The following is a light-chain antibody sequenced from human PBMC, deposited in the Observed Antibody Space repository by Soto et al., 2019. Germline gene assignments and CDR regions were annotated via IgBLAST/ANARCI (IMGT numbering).Light chain of an antibody. V-gene: IGKV4-1*01. Sequence: DIVMTQSPDSLAVSLGERAAINCKSSQSILFTSNNKNYLAWYQHKPGQPPKLLIYWESTREPGVLDRFSGSASGPDFTLTISSLQAEDVAVYYCQQYYTTPPYTFGQGTKVEIK. CDR2: WES. J-gene: IGKJ2*01. CDR1: QSILFTSNNKNY. CDR3: QQYYTTPPYT.